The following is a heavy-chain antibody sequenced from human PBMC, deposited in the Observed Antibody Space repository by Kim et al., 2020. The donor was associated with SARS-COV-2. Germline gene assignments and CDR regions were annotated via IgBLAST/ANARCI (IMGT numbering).Heavy chain of an antibody. D-gene: IGHD4-4*01. CDR1: GYTFVTYA. J-gene: IGHJ6*02. V-gene: IGHV1-3*01. Sequence: ASVKVSCKASGYTFVTYAMHWVRQAPGQRLEWMGGINAGDGNTEYSQKFQGRVTMTRDTSASTAYMELSSLRSEDTAVYYCVSPRDLLAVTTREAYYAMDVWGQGTTVTVS. CDR2: INAGDGNT. CDR3: VSPRDLLAVTTREAYYAMDV.